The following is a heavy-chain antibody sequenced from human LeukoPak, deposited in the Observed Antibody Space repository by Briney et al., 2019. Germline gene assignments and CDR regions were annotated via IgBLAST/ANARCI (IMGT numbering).Heavy chain of an antibody. CDR3: ARVSSDSSGYHFDY. D-gene: IGHD3-22*01. V-gene: IGHV1-2*02. CDR2: INPNSGGT. J-gene: IGHJ4*02. Sequence: ASVKVSCKASGYTFTGYYMHWVRQAPGQGLEWMGWINPNSGGTNYAQKFQGRVTMTRDTSISTAYMELSRLRSDDTAVYYCARVSSDSSGYHFDYWGQGTLVTVSS. CDR1: GYTFTGYY.